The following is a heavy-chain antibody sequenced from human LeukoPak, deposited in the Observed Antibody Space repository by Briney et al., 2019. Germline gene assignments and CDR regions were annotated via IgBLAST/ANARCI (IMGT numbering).Heavy chain of an antibody. CDR1: GFTVSSNY. D-gene: IGHD3-22*01. CDR3: AKDGYYDSSGPKDY. Sequence: GGSLRLSCAASGFTVSSNYMSWVRQAPGKGLEWVSVIYSGGSTYYADSVKGRFTISRDNSKNTLYLQMNSLRAEDTAVYYCAKDGYYDSSGPKDYWGQGTLVTVSS. CDR2: IYSGGST. J-gene: IGHJ4*02. V-gene: IGHV3-53*05.